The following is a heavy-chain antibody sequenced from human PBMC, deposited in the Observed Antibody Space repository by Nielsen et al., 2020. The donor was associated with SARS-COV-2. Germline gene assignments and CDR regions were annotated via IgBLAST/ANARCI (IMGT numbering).Heavy chain of an antibody. CDR2: ISWDGVET. J-gene: IGHJ4*02. Sequence: GGSLRLSCAASGFTFSSYAMHWVRQAPGKGLEWVAVISWDGVETHYGDSVLGRFTISRDNSKNTLYLQMKSLRAEDTAVYYCARGAYGYWGQGTLVTVSS. V-gene: IGHV3-30*03. CDR1: GFTFSSYA. D-gene: IGHD3-16*01. CDR3: ARGAYGY.